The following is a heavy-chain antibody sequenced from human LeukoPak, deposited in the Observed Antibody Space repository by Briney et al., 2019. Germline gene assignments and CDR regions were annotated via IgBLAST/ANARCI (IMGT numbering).Heavy chain of an antibody. Sequence: SETLSLTCTVSLDSTTSNFWSWVRQPPGKGLEWIGEIHRSGSPNYNPSLQSRVTISIDKSRNQIVLELSSVTAADTAVYYCAREILGGFNPGAYWGQGTLVTVSS. J-gene: IGHJ4*02. D-gene: IGHD1-14*01. CDR1: LDSTTSNF. CDR2: IHRSGSP. V-gene: IGHV4-4*02. CDR3: AREILGGFNPGAY.